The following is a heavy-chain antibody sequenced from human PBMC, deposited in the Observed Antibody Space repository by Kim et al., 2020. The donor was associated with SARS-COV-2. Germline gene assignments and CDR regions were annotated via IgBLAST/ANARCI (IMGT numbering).Heavy chain of an antibody. Sequence: GGSLRLSGAASGLTLADSVRHGVRQAPGKGWDGVALVSGDGGTTYYADSVKGRFTISRDNSKDSLYLQMNSLRTDDTAFYYCSKASGWLPRYWGQGTLVTVSS. V-gene: IGHV3-43*02. CDR1: GLTLADSV. CDR2: VSGDGGTT. CDR3: SKASGWLPRY. J-gene: IGHJ4*02. D-gene: IGHD6-19*01.